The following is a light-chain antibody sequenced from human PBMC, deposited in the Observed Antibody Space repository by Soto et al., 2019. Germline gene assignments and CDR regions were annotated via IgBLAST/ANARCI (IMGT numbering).Light chain of an antibody. CDR1: QSVSSN. V-gene: IGKV3-15*01. Sequence: IVMSQSRATLSVARGERAPSSCRASQSVSSNFAWYQQQPGQPPRLLIYGASTRAIGIPARSSGSGSGTDFTLPISRLEPEDFAVYYCQHYGSSPDTFGQGTKVDIK. J-gene: IGKJ1*01. CDR3: QHYGSSPDT. CDR2: GAS.